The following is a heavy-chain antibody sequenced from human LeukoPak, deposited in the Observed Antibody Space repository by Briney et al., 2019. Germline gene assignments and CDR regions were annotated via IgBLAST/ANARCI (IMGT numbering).Heavy chain of an antibody. J-gene: IGHJ4*02. D-gene: IGHD5-24*01. CDR1: GGTSSSYA. CDR3: ARGGGEMASRFDY. V-gene: IGHV1-69*05. Sequence: ASVKVSCKASGGTSSSYAISWVRQAPGQGLEWMGGIIPIFGTANYAQKFQGRVTITTDESTSTAYMELSSLRSEDTAVYYCARGGGEMASRFDYWGQGTLVTVSS. CDR2: IIPIFGTA.